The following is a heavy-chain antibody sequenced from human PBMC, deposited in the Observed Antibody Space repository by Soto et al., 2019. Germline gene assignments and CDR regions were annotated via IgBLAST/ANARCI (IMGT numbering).Heavy chain of an antibody. CDR2: ISYSGST. Sequence: QVQLQESGPGLVKPSQTLSLTCTVSGGSISSGGYWWSWIRQHPGKGLEWVGYISYSGSTSYNPSLKSRLTISADTSKSHFSLELTSVTAADTAVYYCAREVSTHFEYWGQGTLVTVSS. CDR1: GGSISSGGYW. D-gene: IGHD6-13*01. V-gene: IGHV4-31*03. J-gene: IGHJ4*02. CDR3: AREVSTHFEY.